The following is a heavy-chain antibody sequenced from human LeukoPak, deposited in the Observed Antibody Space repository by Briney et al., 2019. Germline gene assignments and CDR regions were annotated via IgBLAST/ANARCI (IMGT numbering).Heavy chain of an antibody. CDR1: GLTFVNAW. Sequence: GGSLRLSCAASGLTFVNAWMTWVRQAPGKGLEWVGRIQSTTDGGTPDYATPVKGRFTISRDDSKNTLYLQMNSLKTEDTAVYYCTSGVGTLDYWGQGALVTVSS. D-gene: IGHD1-14*01. CDR2: IQSTTDGGTP. V-gene: IGHV3-15*01. J-gene: IGHJ4*02. CDR3: TSGVGTLDY.